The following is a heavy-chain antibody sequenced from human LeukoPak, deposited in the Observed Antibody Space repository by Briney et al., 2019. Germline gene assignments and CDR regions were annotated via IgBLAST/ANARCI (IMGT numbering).Heavy chain of an antibody. V-gene: IGHV3-23*01. CDR2: ISGSGGST. D-gene: IGHD3-16*01. CDR1: GFTFSSYA. CDR3: AKDGLEPLWYY. Sequence: GGSLRLSCAASGFTFSSYAMSWVRQAPGKGLEWVSAISGSGGSTYYADSVKGRFTISRDNSKNTLYLQMNSLRAEDTAVYYYAKDGLEPLWYYWGQGTLVTVSS. J-gene: IGHJ4*02.